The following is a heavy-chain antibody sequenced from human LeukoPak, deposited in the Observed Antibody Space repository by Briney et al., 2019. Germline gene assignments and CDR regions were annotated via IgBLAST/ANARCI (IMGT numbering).Heavy chain of an antibody. CDR3: ARDQPWYLYYYYGMDV. D-gene: IGHD2-15*01. Sequence: GGSLRHSCAASGFTFSSYGMHWVRQAPGKGLEWVAVIWYDGSNKYYADSVKGRFTISRDNSKNTLYLQMNSLRAEDTAVYYCARDQPWYLYYYYGMDVWGQGTTVAVSS. J-gene: IGHJ6*02. CDR1: GFTFSSYG. V-gene: IGHV3-33*01. CDR2: IWYDGSNK.